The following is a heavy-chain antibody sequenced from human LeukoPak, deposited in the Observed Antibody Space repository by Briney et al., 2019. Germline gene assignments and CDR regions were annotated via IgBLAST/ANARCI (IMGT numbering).Heavy chain of an antibody. J-gene: IGHJ5*02. D-gene: IGHD5-18*01. V-gene: IGHV4-34*01. CDR2: INHSGST. CDR1: GGSSSGYY. Sequence: SSETLSLTCAVYGGSSSGYYWSWIRQPPGKGLEWIGEINHSGSTNYNPSLKGRVTISVDASKNQFSLKLSSVTAADTAVYYCARESYGYVKSYDPWGQGTLVTVSS. CDR3: ARESYGYVKSYDP.